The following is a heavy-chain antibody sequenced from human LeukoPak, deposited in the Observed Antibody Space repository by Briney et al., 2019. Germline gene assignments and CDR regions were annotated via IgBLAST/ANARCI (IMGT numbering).Heavy chain of an antibody. CDR2: MNPNSGNT. CDR1: GYTFTSYD. V-gene: IGHV1-8*03. D-gene: IGHD6-19*01. Sequence: ASVKVSCKASGYTFTSYDINWVRQATGQGLEWMGWMNPNSGNTGYAQKFQGRVTITRNTSISTAYMELSSLRSEDTAVYYCARNPGYSSGWSPYDAFDIWGQGTMVTVSS. CDR3: ARNPGYSSGWSPYDAFDI. J-gene: IGHJ3*02.